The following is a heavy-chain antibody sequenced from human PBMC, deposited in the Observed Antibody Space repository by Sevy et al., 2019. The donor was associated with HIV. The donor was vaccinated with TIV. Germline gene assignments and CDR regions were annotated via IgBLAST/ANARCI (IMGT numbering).Heavy chain of an antibody. CDR1: GGSISSYY. CDR2: IYTSGST. V-gene: IGHV4-4*07. Sequence: SETLSLTCTVSGGSISSYYWSWIRQPAGKGLEWIGRIYTSGSTNYNPPLKSRVTMSVDTSKNQFSLKLSSVTAADTAVYYCARAKPIAAAGNWFDPWGQGTLVTVSS. CDR3: ARAKPIAAAGNWFDP. J-gene: IGHJ5*02. D-gene: IGHD6-13*01.